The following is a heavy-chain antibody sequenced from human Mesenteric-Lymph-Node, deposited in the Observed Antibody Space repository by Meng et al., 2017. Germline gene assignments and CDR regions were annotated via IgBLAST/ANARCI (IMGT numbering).Heavy chain of an antibody. V-gene: IGHV1-45*02. CDR1: GYTFTYRY. Sequence: QMELVQSGAEVKKTGSSVKVSCKASGYTFTYRYLHWVRQAPGQALEWMGGIIPIFGTANYAQKFQGRVTITADKSTSTAYMELSSLRSEDTAVYYCASADSSSWYYFDYWGQGTLVTVSS. D-gene: IGHD6-13*01. J-gene: IGHJ4*02. CDR3: ASADSSSWYYFDY. CDR2: IIPIFGTA.